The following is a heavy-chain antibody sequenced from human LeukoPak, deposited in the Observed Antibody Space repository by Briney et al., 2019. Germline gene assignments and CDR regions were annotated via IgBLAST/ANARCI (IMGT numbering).Heavy chain of an antibody. CDR1: GYTFTGYY. CDR3: ARDSVHVRAYYDILTGYRLSPELHYYYYGMDV. D-gene: IGHD3-9*01. Sequence: ASVKVSRKASGYTFTGYYMHWVRQAPGQGLEWMGWINPNSGGTNYAQKFQGRVTMTRDTSISTAYMELSRLRSDDTAVYYCARDSVHVRAYYDILTGYRLSPELHYYYYGMDVWGQGTTVTVSS. CDR2: INPNSGGT. J-gene: IGHJ6*02. V-gene: IGHV1-2*02.